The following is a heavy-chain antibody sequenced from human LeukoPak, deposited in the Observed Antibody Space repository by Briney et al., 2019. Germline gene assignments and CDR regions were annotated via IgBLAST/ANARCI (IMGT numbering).Heavy chain of an antibody. J-gene: IGHJ4*02. CDR3: ARVERGTAMVIGNFDY. CDR2: IYYSGST. CDR1: GGSISSYY. V-gene: IGHV4-59*01. D-gene: IGHD5-18*01. Sequence: PSETLPLTCTVSGGSISSYYWSWIRQPPGKGLEWIGYIYYSGSTNYNPSLKSRVTISVDTSKNQFSLKLSSVTAADTAVYYCARVERGTAMVIGNFDYWGQGTLVTVSS.